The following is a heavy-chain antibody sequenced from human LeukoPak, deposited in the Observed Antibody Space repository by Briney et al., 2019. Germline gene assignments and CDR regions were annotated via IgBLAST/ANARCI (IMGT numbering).Heavy chain of an antibody. J-gene: IGHJ4*02. Sequence: GGSLRLSCEVSGFTFRSYSMDWVRQAPGKGLEWVSSISSSSSYIYYADSVKGRFTISRDNAKNSLYLQMNSLRVEDTAVYFCARDAPIVTTIRGPDYWGQGTLVTVSS. CDR2: ISSSSSYI. D-gene: IGHD5-12*01. CDR3: ARDAPIVTTIRGPDY. CDR1: GFTFRSYS. V-gene: IGHV3-21*01.